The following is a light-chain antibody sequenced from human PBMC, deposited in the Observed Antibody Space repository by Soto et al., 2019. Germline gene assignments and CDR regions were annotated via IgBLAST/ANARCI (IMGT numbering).Light chain of an antibody. CDR3: QQYNKWPT. CDR1: QSVSSD. V-gene: IGKV3-15*01. CDR2: AVS. Sequence: EIVLTQSPDTLSLSPGERATLSCRASQSVSSDIAWYQQKPGQAPRILIHAVSTRATGIPARFSGSGSGTEFTLTISSLQSEDFAVYYCQQYNKWPTSGQGTKVDI. J-gene: IGKJ2*01.